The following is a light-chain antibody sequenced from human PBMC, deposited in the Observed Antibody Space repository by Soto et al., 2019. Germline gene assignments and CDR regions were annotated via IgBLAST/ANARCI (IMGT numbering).Light chain of an antibody. Sequence: QSVLTQPPSVSGAPGQRVTISCTGSSSNIGAGYDVHWYQQLPGTAPKLLIYGNSNRPSGVPDRFSGSKSGTLASLAITGLQAEDEAGYCCQSYDSSLSGVGFGGGTKLTVL. J-gene: IGLJ2*01. CDR3: QSYDSSLSGVG. V-gene: IGLV1-40*01. CDR1: SSNIGAGYD. CDR2: GNS.